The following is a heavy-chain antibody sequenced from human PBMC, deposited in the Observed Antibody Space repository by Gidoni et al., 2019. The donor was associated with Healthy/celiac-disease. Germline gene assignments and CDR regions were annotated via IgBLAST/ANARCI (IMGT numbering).Heavy chain of an antibody. D-gene: IGHD2-15*01. J-gene: IGHJ4*02. Sequence: TVSGGSVSSGSYYWSWIRQPPGKGLEWIGYIYYSGSTNYNPSLKSRVTISVDTSKNQFSLKLSSVTAADTAVYYCARVADCSGGSCYDYFDYWGQGTLVTVSS. CDR1: GGSVSSGSYY. CDR3: ARVADCSGGSCYDYFDY. V-gene: IGHV4-61*01. CDR2: IYYSGST.